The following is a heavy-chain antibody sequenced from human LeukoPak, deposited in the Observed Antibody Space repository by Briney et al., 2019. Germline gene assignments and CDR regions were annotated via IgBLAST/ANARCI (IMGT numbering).Heavy chain of an antibody. CDR2: INPDSGGT. CDR1: AYTFTGYY. V-gene: IGHV1-2*02. D-gene: IGHD6-19*01. CDR3: AREGSGWYGNFDY. Sequence: ASVKVSCKASAYTFTGYYMHWVRQAPGQGLEWMGWINPDSGGTNYAQKFQGRVTMTRDTSISTAYMEVSRLRSDDTAVYYCAREGSGWYGNFDYWGQGTLVTVSS. J-gene: IGHJ4*02.